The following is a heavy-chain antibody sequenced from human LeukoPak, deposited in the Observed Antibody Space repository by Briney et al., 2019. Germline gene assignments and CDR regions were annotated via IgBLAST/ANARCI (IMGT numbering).Heavy chain of an antibody. V-gene: IGHV4-39*07. Sequence: PSETLSLTCTVSGGSINSRDYYWGWLRQPPGKGLEWIGSIYYSGSTYYNPSLKSRVTISVDTSKNQFSLKLSSVTAADTAVYYCARFKGYFDWSPDAFDIWGQGTMVTVSS. CDR3: ARFKGYFDWSPDAFDI. CDR1: GGSINSRDYY. J-gene: IGHJ3*02. CDR2: IYYSGST. D-gene: IGHD3-9*01.